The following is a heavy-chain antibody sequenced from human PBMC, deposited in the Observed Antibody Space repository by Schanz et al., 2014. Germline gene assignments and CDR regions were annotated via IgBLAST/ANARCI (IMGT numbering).Heavy chain of an antibody. Sequence: QVQLVQSWAEVKGPGASVKVSCKASGGTFSTYPINWLRQAPGQGLEWMGRIIPIHGIVNYAQRFQDRVRITADKSTSTAYMELRSLRSDDTAVYYCARDQSPYTNSSDVRYFDYWGQGTLVTVSS. CDR1: GGTFSTYP. D-gene: IGHD6-6*01. V-gene: IGHV1-69*04. CDR3: ARDQSPYTNSSDVRYFDY. J-gene: IGHJ4*02. CDR2: IIPIHGIV.